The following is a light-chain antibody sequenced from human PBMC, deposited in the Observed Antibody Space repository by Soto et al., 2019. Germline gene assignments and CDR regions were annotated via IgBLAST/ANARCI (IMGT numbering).Light chain of an antibody. CDR3: QQSYSTLRIT. CDR2: AAS. J-gene: IGKJ5*01. CDR1: QNIDNY. V-gene: IGKV1-39*01. Sequence: DIQMTQSPSSLSASVGDRVTITCRASQNIDNYLNWYQQKPGKAPKLLIYAASSLQSGVPSRFSGSGSGTDFTLTISSLQPEDFAAYYCQQSYSTLRITFGQGTRLDIK.